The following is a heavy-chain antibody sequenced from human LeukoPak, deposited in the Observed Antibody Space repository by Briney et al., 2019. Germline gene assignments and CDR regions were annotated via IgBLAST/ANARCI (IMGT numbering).Heavy chain of an antibody. D-gene: IGHD3-22*01. CDR3: ARDGVYYDSTYYFDY. Sequence: GGSLRLSCAASGFTFSSYGMHWVRQAPGKGLEWVAVIWYDGSNKYYADSVKGRFTISRDNSKNTLYLQMNSLRAEDTAVYYCARDGVYYDSTYYFDYWGQGTLVTVSS. CDR1: GFTFSSYG. V-gene: IGHV3-33*01. J-gene: IGHJ4*02. CDR2: IWYDGSNK.